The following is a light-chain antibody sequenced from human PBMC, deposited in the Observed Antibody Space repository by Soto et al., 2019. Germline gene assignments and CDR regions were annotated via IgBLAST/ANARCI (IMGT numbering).Light chain of an antibody. CDR2: GNS. CDR3: QSYDSGLSGSEV. J-gene: IGLJ2*01. Sequence: QSVLTQPPSVSGAPGQTVTISCTGSSSNIGAGYDVHWYQHLPGTAPKLLIYGNSNRPSGVPDRFSGSKSGTSASLAITGLQAEDEADYYCQSYDSGLSGSEVFGGGTKLTVL. CDR1: SSNIGAGYD. V-gene: IGLV1-40*01.